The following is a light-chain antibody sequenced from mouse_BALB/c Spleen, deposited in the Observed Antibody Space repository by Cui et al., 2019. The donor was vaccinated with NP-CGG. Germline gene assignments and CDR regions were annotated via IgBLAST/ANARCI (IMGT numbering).Light chain of an antibody. V-gene: IGLV1*01. CDR3: ALWYSNHWV. CDR2: GTN. CDR1: TGAVITSNY. Sequence: QAVVSQTSAPTTSPGETGTLTCRSSTGAVITSNYANWVQENPDHLFTGLIGGTNNRAPGVPARFSGSLIGDKAALTITGAQTEDEAIYFCALWYSNHWVFGGGTKLTVL. J-gene: IGLJ1*01.